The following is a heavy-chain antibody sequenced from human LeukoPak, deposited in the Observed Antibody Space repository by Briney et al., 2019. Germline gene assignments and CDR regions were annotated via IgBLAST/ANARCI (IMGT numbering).Heavy chain of an antibody. CDR2: IYNSGST. CDR1: GGSISSYY. D-gene: IGHD2-21*02. CDR3: ARGCDGDMLIDCCYYYGMDV. V-gene: IGHV4-59*01. Sequence: PSETLSLTCTVSGGSISSYYWSWIRQPPGKGLEWIGYIYNSGSTNYNPSLKSRVTISVDTSKNQFSLKLSSVTAAVTAVYYCARGCDGDMLIDCCYYYGMDVWGQGTTVTVSS. J-gene: IGHJ6*02.